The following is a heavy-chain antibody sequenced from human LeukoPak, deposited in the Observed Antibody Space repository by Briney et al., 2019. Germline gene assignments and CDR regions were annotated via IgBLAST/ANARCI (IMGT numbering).Heavy chain of an antibody. Sequence: GGSLRLSCAASGFTVRINYMSWVRQAPGKGLEWVSVIDSGGSTYNADSVKGRFTISRDNSGNTVDLQMNSLRAEDTAVYYCARHKTSNYYLKWYFDIWGRGTLVTVSS. J-gene: IGHJ2*01. CDR3: ARHKTSNYYLKWYFDI. CDR2: IDSGGST. V-gene: IGHV3-66*04. D-gene: IGHD3-9*01. CDR1: GFTVRINY.